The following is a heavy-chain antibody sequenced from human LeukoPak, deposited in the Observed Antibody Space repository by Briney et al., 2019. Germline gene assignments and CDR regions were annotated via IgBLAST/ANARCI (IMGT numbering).Heavy chain of an antibody. CDR2: INPNSGGT. Sequence: ASVTVSCKASGYTYTGYYMHWVRQAPGHGLEWMGRINPNSGGTEYAQKFQGRVTMRRATSISTAHMELSRLRSDDTGVYYCASYYDSSGYLIDDAFDIWGQGTMVTVSS. CDR1: GYTYTGYY. V-gene: IGHV1-2*05. D-gene: IGHD3-22*01. J-gene: IGHJ3*02. CDR3: ASYYDSSGYLIDDAFDI.